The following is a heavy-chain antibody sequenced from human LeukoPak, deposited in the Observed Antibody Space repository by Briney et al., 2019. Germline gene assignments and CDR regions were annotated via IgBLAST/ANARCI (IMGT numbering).Heavy chain of an antibody. J-gene: IGHJ6*03. CDR3: ARHGPYSNYYYYYMDV. V-gene: IGHV5-51*01. D-gene: IGHD4-11*01. CDR2: IYPGDSDT. Sequence: GESLKISCKGSGYSFTSYWIGWVRQMPGKGLEWMGIIYPGDSDTRYSPSFQGQVTISADKSISTAYLQWSSLKASDTAMYYCARHGPYSNYYYYYMDVWGKGTTVTVSS. CDR1: GYSFTSYW.